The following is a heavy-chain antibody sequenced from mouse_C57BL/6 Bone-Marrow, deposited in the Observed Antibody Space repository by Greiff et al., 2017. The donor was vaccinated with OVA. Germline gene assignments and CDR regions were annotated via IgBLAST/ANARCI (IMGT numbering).Heavy chain of an antibody. CDR1: GYTFTSYW. D-gene: IGHD1-1*01. CDR3: ARTGSTWYFDV. V-gene: IGHV1-50*01. Sequence: VQLQQPGAELVKPGASVKLSCKASGYTFTSYWMQWVKQRPGQGLEWIGEIDPSDSYTNYNQKFKGKATLTVETSSSTAYMQLSSLTSEDSAVYYCARTGSTWYFDVWGTGTTVTVSS. J-gene: IGHJ1*03. CDR2: IDPSDSYT.